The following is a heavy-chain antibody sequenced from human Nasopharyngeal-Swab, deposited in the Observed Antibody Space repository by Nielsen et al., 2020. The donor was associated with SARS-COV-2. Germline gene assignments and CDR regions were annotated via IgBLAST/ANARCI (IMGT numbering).Heavy chain of an antibody. CDR3: ARDRESSGYYQTFDY. V-gene: IGHV4-39*07. CDR2: IYYTGNT. D-gene: IGHD3-22*01. CDR1: GGSIRSSSYY. J-gene: IGHJ4*02. Sequence: SETLSLTCTVSGGSIRSSSYYWGWIRQPPGKGLEWIGSIYYTGNTCYNPSLKSRLTMLIDTSNNQFSLKLNSVTAADTAVYYCARDRESSGYYQTFDYWGQGTLVTVSS.